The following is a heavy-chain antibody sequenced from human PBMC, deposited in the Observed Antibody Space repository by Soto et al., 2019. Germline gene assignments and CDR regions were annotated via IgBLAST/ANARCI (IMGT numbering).Heavy chain of an antibody. CDR1: GYTFTSYG. J-gene: IGHJ4*02. CDR3: ARGRYGDY. V-gene: IGHV1-18*01. D-gene: IGHD1-1*01. CDR2: ISAHNGNT. Sequence: QVHLVQSGAEVKKPGASVKVSCKASGYTFTSYGIAWVRQAPGQGLEWMGWISAHNGNTDYAQKLQGRVIVTRDTSTSTPYMELRSLISDDPAVYYCARGRYGDYWGQGARVIVSS.